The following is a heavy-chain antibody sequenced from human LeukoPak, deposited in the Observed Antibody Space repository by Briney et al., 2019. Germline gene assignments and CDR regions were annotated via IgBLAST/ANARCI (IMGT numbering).Heavy chain of an antibody. CDR3: ARDRDYGDYRYNEFDL. V-gene: IGHV4-4*07. D-gene: IGHD4-17*01. J-gene: IGHJ5*02. CDR2: IYTSVSS. CDR1: GGSLSRHY. Sequence: SEPLSLTCTLSGGSLSRHYSRWTRQPTGEALVGIGRIYTSVSSSYNPTLRSRVTISVDKSKNQFSLKLSSVTAADTAVYYCARDRDYGDYRYNEFDLWGQGTLVTVSS.